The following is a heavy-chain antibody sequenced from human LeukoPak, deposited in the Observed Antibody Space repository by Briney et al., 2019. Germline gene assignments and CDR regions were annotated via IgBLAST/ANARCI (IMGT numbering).Heavy chain of an antibody. CDR3: ARKNSGSLNWFDP. CDR2: INAGNGNT. J-gene: IGHJ5*02. V-gene: IGHV1-3*03. Sequence: GASVKVSCKASGYTFTSYAMHWVRQAPGQRLEWMGWINAGNGNTKYSQEFQGRVTITRDTSASTAYMELSSLRSEDTAVYYCARKNSGSLNWFDPWGQGTLVTVSS. CDR1: GYTFTSYA. D-gene: IGHD1-26*01.